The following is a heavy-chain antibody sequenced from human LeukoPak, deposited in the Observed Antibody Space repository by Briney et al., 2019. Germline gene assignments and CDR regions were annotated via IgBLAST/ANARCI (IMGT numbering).Heavy chain of an antibody. CDR3: AKDGEEQWLVPNWYFDL. CDR1: GFTFSSYA. D-gene: IGHD6-19*01. J-gene: IGHJ2*01. V-gene: IGHV3-23*01. Sequence: GGSLRLSCAASGFTFSSYAMSWVRQAPGKGLEWVSATSGSGGSTYYADSVKGRFTISRDNSKNTLYLQMNSLRAEDTAVYYCAKDGEEQWLVPNWYFDLWGHGTLVTVSS. CDR2: TSGSGGST.